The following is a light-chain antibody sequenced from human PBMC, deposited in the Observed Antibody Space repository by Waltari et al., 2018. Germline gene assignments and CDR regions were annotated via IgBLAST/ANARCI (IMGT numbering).Light chain of an antibody. Sequence: EVVMTQSPATLSVSPGESATLSCGASQGVGGDLAWYQQKPGQAPRPLIYGTITRPTGVSARFSGSGSGTEFTLTISRLQSEDFAVYYCQQYNNWPLTFGGGTKVEI. CDR3: QQYNNWPLT. J-gene: IGKJ4*01. V-gene: IGKV3-15*01. CDR2: GTI. CDR1: QGVGGD.